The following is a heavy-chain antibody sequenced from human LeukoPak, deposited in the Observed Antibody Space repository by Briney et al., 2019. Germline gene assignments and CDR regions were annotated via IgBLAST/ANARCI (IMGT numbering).Heavy chain of an antibody. V-gene: IGHV3-30*02. D-gene: IGHD2-2*01. CDR1: GFTFSSYG. J-gene: IGHJ5*02. Sequence: PGGSLRLSCAASGFTFSSYGMHWVRQAPGKGLEWVAFIRYDGSNKYYADSVKGRFTISRDNSKNTLYLQMNSLRAEDTAVYYCAKAPKLGYCSSTSCSWGQGTLVTVSS. CDR3: AKAPKLGYCSSTSCS. CDR2: IRYDGSNK.